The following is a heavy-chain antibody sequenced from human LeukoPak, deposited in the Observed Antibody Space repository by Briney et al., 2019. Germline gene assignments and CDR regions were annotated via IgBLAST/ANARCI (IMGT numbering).Heavy chain of an antibody. V-gene: IGHV3-74*01. Sequence: GGSLRLSWAASGFTFSSYWMHWVRQAPGRGLVWVSRISSDGSSTIYADSVKGRFTISRDNAKNTLYLQMNSLRAEDTAVYYCARDWGGYGPTSHDYWGQGTLVTVSS. J-gene: IGHJ4*02. D-gene: IGHD3-16*01. CDR1: GFTFSSYW. CDR2: ISSDGSST. CDR3: ARDWGGYGPTSHDY.